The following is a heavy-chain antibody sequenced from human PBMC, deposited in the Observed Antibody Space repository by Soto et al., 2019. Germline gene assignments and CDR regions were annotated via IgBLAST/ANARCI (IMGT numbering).Heavy chain of an antibody. V-gene: IGHV1-69*01. D-gene: IGHD5-12*01. CDR1: GGTFSSYA. J-gene: IGHJ4*02. CDR2: IIPIFGTA. Sequence: QVQLVQSGAEVKKPGSSVKVSCKAPGGTFSSYAISWVRQAPGQGLEWMGGIIPIFGTANYAQKFQCRVTITAFESTSTAYMELSSLRSEYMAVYYCSICGCGGYSGHVLSYWCQGSLANASS. CDR3: SICGCGGYSGHVLSY.